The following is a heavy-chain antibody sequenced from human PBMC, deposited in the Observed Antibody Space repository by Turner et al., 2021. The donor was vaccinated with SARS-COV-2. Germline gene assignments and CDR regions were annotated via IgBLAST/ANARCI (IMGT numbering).Heavy chain of an antibody. CDR2: IYSGGST. Sequence: EVQLVESGGGLIQPGGSLRISCEASGFTVSRHYMSWVRQAPGKVLEWVSVIYSGGSTYYADSVKSRFTISRDNSKNTLYLQMNSLRAEDTAVYYCARDYGDFYFDYWGQGTLVTVSS. V-gene: IGHV3-53*01. J-gene: IGHJ4*02. CDR3: ARDYGDFYFDY. D-gene: IGHD4-17*01. CDR1: GFTVSRHY.